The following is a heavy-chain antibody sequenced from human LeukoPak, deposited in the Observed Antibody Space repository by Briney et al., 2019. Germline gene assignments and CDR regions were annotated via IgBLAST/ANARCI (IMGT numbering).Heavy chain of an antibody. CDR2: IYPGDSDT. CDR1: GYSFTSYW. CDR3: ARSGYSGYERFDY. D-gene: IGHD5-12*01. Sequence: GESLKISCKGSGYSFTSYWIGWVRQMPGEGLEWMGVIYPGDSDTRYSPSFQGQVTISADKSISTAYLQWGSLKASDTAMYYCARSGYSGYERFDYWGQGTLVTVSS. J-gene: IGHJ4*02. V-gene: IGHV5-51*01.